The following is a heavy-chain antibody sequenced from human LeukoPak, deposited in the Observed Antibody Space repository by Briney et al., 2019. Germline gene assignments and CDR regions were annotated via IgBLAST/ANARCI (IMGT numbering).Heavy chain of an antibody. CDR2: IYHSGST. D-gene: IGHD3-16*01. CDR1: GGSISSGGYS. Sequence: PSETLSLTCAVSGGSISSGGYSWSWIRQPPGKGLEWIGYIYHSGSTYYNPSLKSRVTISVDRSKNQFSLKPSSVTAADTAVYYCARGDVTPYYYYGMDVWGQGTTVTVSS. V-gene: IGHV4-30-2*01. CDR3: ARGDVTPYYYYGMDV. J-gene: IGHJ6*02.